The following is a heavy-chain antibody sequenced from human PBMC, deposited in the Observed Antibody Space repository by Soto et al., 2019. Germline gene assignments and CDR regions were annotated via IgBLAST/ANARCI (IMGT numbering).Heavy chain of an antibody. CDR3: SRLKGLRSGDFVSGIDY. CDR1: GFTFGSYS. J-gene: IGHJ4*02. Sequence: GSLRLSCTSSGFTFGSYSMSWVRQAPGKGLEWIGFIRSRAYYGTTEYAASVQGRFTTSRDDSKNIAYLQMDSLKTEATGVYYCSRLKGLRSGDFVSGIDYWGQGALVTVSS. V-gene: IGHV3-49*04. CDR2: IRSRAYYGTT. D-gene: IGHD2-21*02.